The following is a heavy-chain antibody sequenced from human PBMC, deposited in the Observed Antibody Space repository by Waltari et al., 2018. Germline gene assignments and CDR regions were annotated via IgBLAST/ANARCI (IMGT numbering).Heavy chain of an antibody. V-gene: IGHV3-73*02. CDR3: TRERYSSGTNWYFDL. J-gene: IGHJ2*01. CDR1: GFTFSGSA. CDR2: IRSKANSYAT. D-gene: IGHD6-19*01. Sequence: EVQLVESGGGLVQPGGSLKLSCAASGFTFSGSAMHWVRQASGKGLEWVGRIRSKANSYATAYAASVKGKFTISRDDSKNTAYLQMNSLKTEDTAVYYCTRERYSSGTNWYFDLWGRGTLVTVSS.